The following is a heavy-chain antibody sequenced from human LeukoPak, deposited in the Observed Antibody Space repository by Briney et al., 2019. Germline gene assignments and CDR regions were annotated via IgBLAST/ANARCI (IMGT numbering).Heavy chain of an antibody. J-gene: IGHJ4*02. CDR2: ISHTGSPI. Sequence: GGSLRLSCAASGFTFTDYNINWVRQAPGKGLVWLSYISHTGSPIYYADSVKGRFTISRDNAKNSVYLQINSLRDEDTAIYYCARDYGGHGEYFDYWGRGTLVAVSS. V-gene: IGHV3-48*02. D-gene: IGHD4-23*01. CDR3: ARDYGGHGEYFDY. CDR1: GFTFTDYN.